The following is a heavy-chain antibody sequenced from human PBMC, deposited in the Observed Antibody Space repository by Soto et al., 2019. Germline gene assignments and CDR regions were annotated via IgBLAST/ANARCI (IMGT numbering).Heavy chain of an antibody. V-gene: IGHV3-21*01. Sequence: EVQLVESGGGLVKPGGSLRLSCAASGFTFSSYSMNWVRQAPGKGLEWVSSISTSSDYIYYADSVKGRFTISRDNAKNSLYLQMNSLRAEDTAVYYCANHEVADTFSDYYGMYVWGQGTTVTVSS. CDR2: ISTSSDYI. D-gene: IGHD2-15*01. CDR3: ANHEVADTFSDYYGMYV. CDR1: GFTFSSYS. J-gene: IGHJ6*02.